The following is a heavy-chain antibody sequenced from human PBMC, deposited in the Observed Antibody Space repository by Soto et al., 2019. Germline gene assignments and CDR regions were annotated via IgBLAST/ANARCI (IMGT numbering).Heavy chain of an antibody. CDR2: VNPSGGHT. D-gene: IGHD2-21*02. Sequence: QVQLMQSGAEVKKPGASVKVSCKASGDTFTDYYIHWVRQAPGQGLEWMGTVNPSGGHTTYAQRFLSRVTMTRDTSTSTLYMELTSLTSDDTAIYYCARGGHVVVVTAALDYWGQGTLVTVSS. CDR3: ARGGHVVVVTAALDY. CDR1: GDTFTDYY. V-gene: IGHV1-46*01. J-gene: IGHJ4*02.